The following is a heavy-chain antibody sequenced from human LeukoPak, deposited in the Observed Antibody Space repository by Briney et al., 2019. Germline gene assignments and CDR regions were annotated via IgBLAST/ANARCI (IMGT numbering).Heavy chain of an antibody. D-gene: IGHD6-13*01. J-gene: IGHJ2*01. Sequence: TGGSLRLSCAASGFTFSSYSMNWVRQAPGKGLEWVSYISSSSSPIYYADSVKGRFTISRDNPKNSLYLQMNSLRAEDTAVNYCARDYTEISSTFYFDLWGRGTLVTVSS. V-gene: IGHV3-48*04. CDR2: ISSSSSPI. CDR1: GFTFSSYS. CDR3: ARDYTEISSTFYFDL.